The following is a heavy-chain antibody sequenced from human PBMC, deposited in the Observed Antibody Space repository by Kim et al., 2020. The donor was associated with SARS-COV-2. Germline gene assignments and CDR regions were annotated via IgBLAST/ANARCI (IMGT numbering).Heavy chain of an antibody. CDR3: ARQTGNPWGYYYYGMDV. V-gene: IGHV4-39*07. D-gene: IGHD7-27*01. CDR1: GGSISSSSYY. J-gene: IGHJ6*02. CDR2: IYYSGST. Sequence: SETLSLTCTVSGGSISSSSYYWGWIRQPPGKGLEWIGSIYYSGSTYYNPSLKSRVTISVDTSKNQFSLKLSSVTAADTAVYYCARQTGNPWGYYYYGMDVWGQGTTVTVSS.